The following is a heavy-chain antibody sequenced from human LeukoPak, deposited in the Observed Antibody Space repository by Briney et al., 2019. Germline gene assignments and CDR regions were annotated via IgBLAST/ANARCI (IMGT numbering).Heavy chain of an antibody. V-gene: IGHV5-51*01. D-gene: IGHD1-26*01. CDR3: ARIEGANGGFDY. J-gene: IGHJ4*02. CDR1: GYSFTSYW. Sequence: GESLKVSCKGSGYSFTSYWIGWVRQMPGKGLEWMCIMYPGDSDNRYSPSFYGQVTISADKSISNAYLQWSSLKASDNDMYYCARIEGANGGFDYWGQGTLVTVSS. CDR2: MYPGDSDN.